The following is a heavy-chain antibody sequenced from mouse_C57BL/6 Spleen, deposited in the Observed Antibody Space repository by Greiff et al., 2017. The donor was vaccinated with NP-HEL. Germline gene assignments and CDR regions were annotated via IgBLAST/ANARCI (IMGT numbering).Heavy chain of an antibody. CDR1: GYTFTSYW. CDR3: ARMEGSGHYYAMDY. J-gene: IGHJ4*01. Sequence: QVQLKQPGAELVKPGASVKMSCKASGYTFTSYWITWVKQRPGQGLEWIGDIYPGSGSTNYNEKFKSKATLTVDTSSSTAYMQLSSLTSEDSAVYYCARMEGSGHYYAMDYWGQGTSVTVSS. V-gene: IGHV1-55*01. CDR2: IYPGSGST. D-gene: IGHD3-1*01.